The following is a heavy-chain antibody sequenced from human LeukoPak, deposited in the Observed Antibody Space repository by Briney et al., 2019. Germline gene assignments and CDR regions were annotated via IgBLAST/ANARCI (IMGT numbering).Heavy chain of an antibody. J-gene: IGHJ5*02. CDR1: GFTFSDYY. CDR2: ISSSGSTI. Sequence: GGSLRLSCAASGFTFSDYYMSWIRQAPGKGLEWVSYISSSGSTIYYADSVKGRFTISRDNAKNSLYLQMNSLRAEDTAVYYCARLRDGYNSLVNWFDPWGQGTLVTVSS. CDR3: ARLRDGYNSLVNWFDP. V-gene: IGHV3-11*01. D-gene: IGHD5-24*01.